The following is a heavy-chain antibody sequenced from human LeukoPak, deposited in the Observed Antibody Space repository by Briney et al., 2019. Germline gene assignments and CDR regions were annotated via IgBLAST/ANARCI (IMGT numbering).Heavy chain of an antibody. J-gene: IGHJ4*02. CDR2: IKQDGSEK. CDR1: GFTFSSYW. V-gene: IGHV3-7*01. Sequence: PGGSLRLSCAASGFTFSSYWMSWVRQAPGKGLEWVANIKQDGSEKYYVDSVKGRFTISRDNAKNSLYLQMNSLRAEDTAVYYCTRDDPRVGSTETDWGQGTLVTVSS. CDR3: TRDDPRVGSTETD. D-gene: IGHD1-26*01.